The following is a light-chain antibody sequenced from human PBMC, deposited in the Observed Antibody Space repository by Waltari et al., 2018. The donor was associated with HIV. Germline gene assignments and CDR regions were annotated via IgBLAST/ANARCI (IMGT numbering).Light chain of an antibody. CDR3: QQASRFPLT. Sequence: DIQMTQSPSFVSASIGDRVTITCRASQGISNWLAWYQQKPGTAPKLLISAASSLQGGGPSRFTGSGSGTHFTLTITSLQPEDSATYYCQQASRFPLTFGGGTKVEIK. V-gene: IGKV1D-12*01. J-gene: IGKJ4*01. CDR2: AAS. CDR1: QGISNW.